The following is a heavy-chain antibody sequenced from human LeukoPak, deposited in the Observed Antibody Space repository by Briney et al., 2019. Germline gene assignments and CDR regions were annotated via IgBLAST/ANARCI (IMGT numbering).Heavy chain of an antibody. Sequence: SETLSLTCAVYGGSFSDYYWSWIRQPPGKGLEWIGEINHSGSTNYIPSLKSRVTISVDTSKNQFSLKLSSVTAADTAVYCCASGVPAAIGNYYYYYMDVWGKGTTVTISS. V-gene: IGHV4-34*01. CDR3: ASGVPAAIGNYYYYYMDV. J-gene: IGHJ6*03. CDR1: GGSFSDYY. D-gene: IGHD2-2*01. CDR2: INHSGST.